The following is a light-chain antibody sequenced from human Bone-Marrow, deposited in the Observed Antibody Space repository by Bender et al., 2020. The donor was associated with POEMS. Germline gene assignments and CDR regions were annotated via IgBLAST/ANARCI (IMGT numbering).Light chain of an antibody. V-gene: IGLV2-8*01. CDR3: SSYAGSNNLGV. CDR2: EVN. Sequence: QSALTQPASVSGSPGQSITISCTGTSSDVGNDDLVSWYQQHPGKAPKLVMYEVNKRPSGVPDRFSGSKSGNTASLTVSGLQVEDEADYYCSSYAGSNNLGVFGTGTTVSVL. J-gene: IGLJ1*01. CDR1: SSDVGNDDL.